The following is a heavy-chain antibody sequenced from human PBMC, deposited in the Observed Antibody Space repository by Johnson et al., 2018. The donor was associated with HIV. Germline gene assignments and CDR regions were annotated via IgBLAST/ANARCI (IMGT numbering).Heavy chain of an antibody. CDR3: ARRSSWIEAFDV. CDR1: GFIFSNAW. CDR2: LKSKTDGGTI. Sequence: VQLVESGGGMVKPGGSLRLSCAASGFIFSNAWMSWVRQAPGKGLEWVGRLKSKTDGGTIDYAAPVKGRVTISRDDSKNTLYLQMNSMKTEDTALYYCARRSSWIEAFDVWGQGTMVTVSS. V-gene: IGHV3-15*01. J-gene: IGHJ3*01. D-gene: IGHD6-13*01.